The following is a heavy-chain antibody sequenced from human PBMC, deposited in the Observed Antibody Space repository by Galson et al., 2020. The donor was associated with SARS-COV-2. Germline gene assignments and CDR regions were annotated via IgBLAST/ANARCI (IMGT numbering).Heavy chain of an antibody. CDR3: ARVYSGSYSGYFDY. CDR1: GFTFSSYA. CDR2: ISYDGSNK. Sequence: SCAASGFTFSSYAMHWVRQAPGKGLEWVAVISYDGSNKYYADSVKGRFTISRDNSKNTLYLQMNSLRAEDTAVYYCARVYSGSYSGYFDYWGQGTLVTVSS. D-gene: IGHD1-26*01. V-gene: IGHV3-30-3*01. J-gene: IGHJ4*02.